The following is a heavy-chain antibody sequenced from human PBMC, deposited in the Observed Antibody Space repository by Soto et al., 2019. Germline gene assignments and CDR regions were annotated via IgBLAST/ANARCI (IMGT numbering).Heavy chain of an antibody. Sequence: EAQLLESGGGLVQPGGSLRLSCAASGFAFSNFAMSWVRQAPGKGLEWVSAIGSGSRGTHYAESVEDRFTISRDDSNNTLYLQFNRLTAADTAVYYCAAPRAAVPHTRYFDPWGQGTPVTVS. V-gene: IGHV3-23*01. CDR3: AAPRAAVPHTRYFDP. CDR1: GFAFSNFA. CDR2: IGSGSRGT. D-gene: IGHD6-13*01. J-gene: IGHJ5*02.